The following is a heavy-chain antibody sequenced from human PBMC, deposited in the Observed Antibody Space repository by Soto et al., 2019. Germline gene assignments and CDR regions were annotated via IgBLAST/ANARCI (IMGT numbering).Heavy chain of an antibody. Sequence: QVQLQESGPGLVKPSQTLSLTCTVSGGSISSGGYYWSWIRQHPGKGLEWIGYIYYSGSTYYNPSLKSRVTIAVDTSKNQFSLKLSSVTAADTAVYYCARGKMAPAFLPVDIWGQGTMVTVSS. CDR2: IYYSGST. J-gene: IGHJ3*02. CDR3: ARGKMAPAFLPVDI. CDR1: GGSISSGGYY. D-gene: IGHD2-8*01. V-gene: IGHV4-31*03.